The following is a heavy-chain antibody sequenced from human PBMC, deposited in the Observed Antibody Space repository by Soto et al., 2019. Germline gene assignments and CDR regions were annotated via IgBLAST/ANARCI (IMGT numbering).Heavy chain of an antibody. CDR1: GGSISSSSYY. D-gene: IGHD3-22*01. CDR2: IYYSGST. CDR3: ASSTYYYDSSGYTGYNWFDP. J-gene: IGHJ5*02. V-gene: IGHV4-39*01. Sequence: SETLSLTCTVSGGSISSSSYYWGWIRQPPGKGLERIGSIYYSGSTYYNPSLKSRVTISVDTSKNQFSLKLSSVTAADTAVYYCASSTYYYDSSGYTGYNWFDPWGQGTLVTVSS.